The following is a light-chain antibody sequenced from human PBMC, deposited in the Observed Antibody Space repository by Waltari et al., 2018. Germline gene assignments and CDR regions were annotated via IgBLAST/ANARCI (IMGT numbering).Light chain of an antibody. J-gene: IGKJ5*01. CDR1: QGISSA. CDR2: DAS. Sequence: ATQLTQSPSSLSASVGDRVTITCRASQGISSALAWYQQKPGKAPKLLIYDASSLPSGVPSRFSGSGSGTDFTLTISSLQPEDFATYYCQQFNNYPPTFGHGTRLEIK. V-gene: IGKV1D-13*01. CDR3: QQFNNYPPT.